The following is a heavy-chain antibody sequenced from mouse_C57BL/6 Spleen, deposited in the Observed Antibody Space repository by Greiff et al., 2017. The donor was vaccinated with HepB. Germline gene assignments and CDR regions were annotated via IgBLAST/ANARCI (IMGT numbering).Heavy chain of an antibody. CDR3: AIDGDYFGC. D-gene: IGHD2-3*01. J-gene: IGHJ2*01. V-gene: IGHV5-17*01. CDR1: GFTFSDYG. CDR2: ISSGNSTI. Sequence: DVQLVESGGGLVKPGGSLKLSCAASGFTFSDYGMHWVRQAPEKGLEWVAYISSGNSTIYYADTVKGRFTISRDNAKNTLFLQMTSLRSEDTAMYYCAIDGDYFGCWGHGTTLTVSS.